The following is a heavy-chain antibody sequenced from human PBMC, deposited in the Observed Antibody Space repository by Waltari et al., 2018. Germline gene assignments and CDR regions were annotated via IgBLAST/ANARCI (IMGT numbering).Heavy chain of an antibody. CDR1: GFTFSSYG. V-gene: IGHV3-30*18. Sequence: QVQLVESGGGVVQPGRSLRLSFSASGFTFSSYGMHCVRQAPGTGLEWVAVISVDGSNKYYADTVKGRLTISRDNSKNTLYLQMNSLRAEDTAVYYCAKGGDYYDSSPAFDIWGQGTMVTVSS. J-gene: IGHJ3*02. CDR3: AKGGDYYDSSPAFDI. D-gene: IGHD3-22*01. CDR2: ISVDGSNK.